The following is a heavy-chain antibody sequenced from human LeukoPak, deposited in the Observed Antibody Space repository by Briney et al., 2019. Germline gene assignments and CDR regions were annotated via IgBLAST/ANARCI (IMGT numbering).Heavy chain of an antibody. CDR3: ARGQKYRNGYTVTELGSGYFDY. J-gene: IGHJ4*02. D-gene: IGHD5-18*01. V-gene: IGHV4-61*02. CDR2: ISSSGST. Sequence: SETLSLTCTVSGDSISSGDYYWSWIRQPAGKGLEWIGRISSSGSTNYNPALKSRVTISVDTSKNQVSLKLSSVTAADTAVYYCARGQKYRNGYTVTELGSGYFDYWGQGTLVTVSS. CDR1: GDSISSGDYY.